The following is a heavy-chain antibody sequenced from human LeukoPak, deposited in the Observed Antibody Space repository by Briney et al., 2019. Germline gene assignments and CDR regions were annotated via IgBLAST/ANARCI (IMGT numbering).Heavy chain of an antibody. Sequence: PSETLSPTYAVSGYSISSGYYWGWIRQRPGKGLEWIGSIYHSGSTYYNPSLKSRVTISVDTSKNQFSLKLSSVTAADTAVYYCARWGYCSSTSCYALNDAFDIWGQGTMVTVSS. D-gene: IGHD2-2*01. CDR1: GYSISSGYY. V-gene: IGHV4-38-2*01. CDR3: ARWGYCSSTSCYALNDAFDI. CDR2: IYHSGST. J-gene: IGHJ3*02.